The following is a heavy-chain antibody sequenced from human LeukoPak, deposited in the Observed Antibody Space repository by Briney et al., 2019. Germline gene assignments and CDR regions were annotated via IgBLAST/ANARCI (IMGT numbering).Heavy chain of an antibody. V-gene: IGHV4-59*01. CDR2: IHYTGNT. CDR3: AREGAWSGYFDL. J-gene: IGHJ2*01. Sequence: SETLSLTCNVSGGSISSYYWSWIRQPPAKGLEWIGYIHYTGNTNHNPSLKSRVTISVDTSKNQFSLKLSSVTAADTAVYYCAREGAWSGYFDLWGRGTLVTVSS. D-gene: IGHD3-3*01. CDR1: GGSISSYY.